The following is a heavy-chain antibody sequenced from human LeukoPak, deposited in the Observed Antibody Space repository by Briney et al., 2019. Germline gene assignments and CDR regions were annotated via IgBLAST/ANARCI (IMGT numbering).Heavy chain of an antibody. D-gene: IGHD1-26*01. V-gene: IGHV3-21*01. J-gene: IGHJ6*03. CDR3: ARDPYSGNLGPTYYYYMDV. CDR1: GFTFSSYS. Sequence: GGSLRLSCAASGFTFSSYSMNWVRQAPGKGLEWVSSISSSSSYIYYADSVRGRFTISRDNAKNSLYLQMNSLRDDDTAVYYCARDPYSGNLGPTYYYYMDVWGKGTTVTVSS. CDR2: ISSSSSYI.